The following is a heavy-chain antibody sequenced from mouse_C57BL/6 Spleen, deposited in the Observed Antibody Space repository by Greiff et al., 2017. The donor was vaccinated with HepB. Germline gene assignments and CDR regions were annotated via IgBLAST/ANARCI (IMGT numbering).Heavy chain of an antibody. J-gene: IGHJ2*01. CDR2: ISSGSSTI. CDR1: GFTFSDYG. V-gene: IGHV5-17*01. CDR3: AITIFDY. D-gene: IGHD1-1*02. Sequence: EVKLMESGGVLVKPGGSLKLSCAASGFTFSDYGMHWVRQAPEKGLEWVAYISSGSSTIYYADTVKGRFTISRDNAKNTLFLQMTSLRSEDTAMYYCAITIFDYWGQGTTLTVSS.